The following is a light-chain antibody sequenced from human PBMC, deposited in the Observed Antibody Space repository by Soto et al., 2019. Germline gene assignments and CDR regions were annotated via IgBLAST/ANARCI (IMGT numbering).Light chain of an antibody. CDR2: DAS. CDR1: QSIRSW. V-gene: IGKV1-5*01. Sequence: DIQMTQSPSTLSASVGDRVTITCRASQSIRSWLTWYQHKPGKAPKLLIFDASRLETGVPSRFSGSGSGTEFTLTISSLQPDDFATYYCQQYNSYSWTFGQGTKVDIK. CDR3: QQYNSYSWT. J-gene: IGKJ1*01.